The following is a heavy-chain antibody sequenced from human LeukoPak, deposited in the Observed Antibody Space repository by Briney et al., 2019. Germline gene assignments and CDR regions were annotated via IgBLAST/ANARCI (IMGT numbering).Heavy chain of an antibody. D-gene: IGHD2-15*01. J-gene: IGHJ3*02. CDR2: ISGSSSNT. CDR1: GFTFRRYN. V-gene: IGHV3-21*01. Sequence: PGGPLTLFCAASGFTFRRYNVLCVRHATGRAVECVSSISGSSSNTYYADSVKGRFTISRDNAKNSLYLQMNSLRAEDTAVYYCARGAEVLLSVFTIGGQGTMVTVSS. CDR3: ARGAEVLLSVFTI.